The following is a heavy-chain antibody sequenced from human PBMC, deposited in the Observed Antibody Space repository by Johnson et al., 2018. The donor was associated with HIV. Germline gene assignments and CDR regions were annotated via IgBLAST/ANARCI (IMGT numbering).Heavy chain of an antibody. Sequence: QVQLVESGGGVVQPGGSLRLSCAASGFTFSSYGMHWVRQAPGKGLEWVAVISYDGSNKYYADSVKGRFTISRDNSKNTLYLQMNSLRAEDTAVYYCAREWELLGSAFDIRGQGTMVTVSS. CDR1: GFTFSSYG. J-gene: IGHJ3*02. CDR2: ISYDGSNK. V-gene: IGHV3-30*19. CDR3: AREWELLGSAFDI. D-gene: IGHD1-26*01.